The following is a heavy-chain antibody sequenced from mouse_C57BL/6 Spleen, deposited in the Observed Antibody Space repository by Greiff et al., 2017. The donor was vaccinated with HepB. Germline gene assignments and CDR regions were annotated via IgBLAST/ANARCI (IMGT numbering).Heavy chain of an antibody. CDR1: GYTFTSYW. CDR2: IYPGSGST. Sequence: VKLQQPGAELVKPGASVKMSCKASGYTFTSYWITWVKQRPGQGLEWIGDIYPGSGSTNYNEKFKSKATLTVDTSSSTAYMQLSSLTSEDSAVYYCARGSRSSYLFAYWGQGTLVTVSA. V-gene: IGHV1-55*01. D-gene: IGHD1-1*01. J-gene: IGHJ3*01. CDR3: ARGSRSSYLFAY.